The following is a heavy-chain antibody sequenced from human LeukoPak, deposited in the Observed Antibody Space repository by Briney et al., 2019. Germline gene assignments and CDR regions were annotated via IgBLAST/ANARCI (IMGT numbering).Heavy chain of an antibody. CDR3: AGRAGDWFHFDY. J-gene: IGHJ4*02. CDR2: ISYDGSNK. D-gene: IGHD7-27*01. CDR1: GFTFSGSA. V-gene: IGHV3-30*03. Sequence: GGSLRLSCAASGFTFSGSAIHWVRQAPGKGLEWVAVISYDGSNKYYADSVKGRFTISRDNSKNTLYLQMNSLRAEDTAVYYCAGRAGDWFHFDYWGQGTLVTVSS.